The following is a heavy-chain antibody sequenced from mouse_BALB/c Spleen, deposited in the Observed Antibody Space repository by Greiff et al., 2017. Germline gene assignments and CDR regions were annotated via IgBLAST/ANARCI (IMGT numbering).Heavy chain of an antibody. CDR3: ARGTTVVAPLDY. CDR1: GYAFSSYW. D-gene: IGHD1-1*01. V-gene: IGHV1-80*01. J-gene: IGHJ2*01. Sequence: QVQLKQSGAELVRPGSSVKISCKASGYAFSSYWMNWVKQRPGQGLEWIGQIYPGDGDTNYNGKFKGKATLTADKSSSTAYMQLSSLTSEDSAVYFCARGTTVVAPLDYWGQGTTLTVSS. CDR2: IYPGDGDT.